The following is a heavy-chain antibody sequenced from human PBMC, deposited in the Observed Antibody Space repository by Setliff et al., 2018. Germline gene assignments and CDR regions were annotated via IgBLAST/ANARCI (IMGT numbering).Heavy chain of an antibody. CDR2: VYNGNDET. CDR1: GFTFSAYG. Sequence: LSLSCVASGFTFSAYGMSWVRQAPGKGLEWVSSVYNGNDETKYADSVKGRFTISRDRSKNTVYLQMNRLRAEDTAVYYCALAYCRSTTCHPLYYWGQGTLVTVSS. J-gene: IGHJ4*02. V-gene: IGHV3-23*01. CDR3: ALAYCRSTTCHPLYY. D-gene: IGHD2-2*01.